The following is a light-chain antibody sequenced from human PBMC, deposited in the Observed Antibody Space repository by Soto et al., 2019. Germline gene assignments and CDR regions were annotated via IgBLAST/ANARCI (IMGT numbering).Light chain of an antibody. CDR3: QQFGSSPRT. CDR2: GMF. Sequence: TQSASTLSVSPGDRATLSWAASQSVSSNLAWYQHRPGQPPRLLLSGMFRRASGVPDRFSGSGYGTDVYLTLTTLEPADSAVYVCQQFGSSPRTFGQGTKVDI. V-gene: IGKV3-20*01. J-gene: IGKJ1*01. CDR1: QSVSSN.